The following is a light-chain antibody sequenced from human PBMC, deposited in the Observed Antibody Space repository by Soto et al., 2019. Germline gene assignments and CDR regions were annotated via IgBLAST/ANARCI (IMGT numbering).Light chain of an antibody. V-gene: IGLV1-47*01. Sequence: QSVLTQPPSASGTPGQRVTISCSGSSSNIGSNYVYWYQQLPGTAPKLLIYRNNQRPSGVPDRFSGSKSGTSASLAISGLRSEDEADYYCAAWDDSLSVPYVFGTGNKVT. J-gene: IGLJ1*01. CDR2: RNN. CDR3: AAWDDSLSVPYV. CDR1: SSNIGSNY.